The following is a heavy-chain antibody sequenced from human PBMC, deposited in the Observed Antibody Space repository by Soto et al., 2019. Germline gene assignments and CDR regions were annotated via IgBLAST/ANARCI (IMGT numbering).Heavy chain of an antibody. V-gene: IGHV1-8*01. CDR3: AREMYLDSYWYFDL. CDR1: GYTFTSYD. CDR2: MNPNSGNT. Sequence: QVQLVQSGAEVKKPGASVKVSCKASGYTFTSYDINWVRQATGQGLEWMGWMNPNSGNTGYAQKFQGRVTMTRTTSISTAYMELSSLRSEDTAVYYCAREMYLDSYWYFDLWGRGTLVTVSS. J-gene: IGHJ2*01. D-gene: IGHD2-8*01.